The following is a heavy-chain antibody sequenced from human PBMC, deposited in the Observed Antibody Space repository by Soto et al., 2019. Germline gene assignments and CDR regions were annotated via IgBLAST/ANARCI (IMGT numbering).Heavy chain of an antibody. J-gene: IGHJ2*01. D-gene: IGHD2-15*01. V-gene: IGHV3-48*03. CDR3: ARHGRIRRPDWYFDL. CDR1: GLTFSSYE. CDR2: ISRSGSTI. Sequence: GGSLRLSCAASGLTFSSYEMNWVRQAPGKGLEWVSYISRSGSTIYYADSVKGRVTISRDNAKNSLYLQMNSLRAEDTAVYYCARHGRIRRPDWYFDLWGRGTLVTVSS.